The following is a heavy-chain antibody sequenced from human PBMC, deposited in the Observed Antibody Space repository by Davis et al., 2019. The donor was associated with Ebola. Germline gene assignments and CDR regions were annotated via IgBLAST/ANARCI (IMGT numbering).Heavy chain of an antibody. CDR2: LHSSGST. J-gene: IGHJ2*01. V-gene: IGHV4-59*01. Sequence: SETLSLTCTVSGDSISNSYWSWIRQPPGKGLEWIGYLHSSGSTHYNPSLQSRITTSVDTSKGQFSLKLRSVTAADTAFYYCARLGSCTGGSCYFYIDLWGRGTLVTVSS. CDR1: GDSISNSY. D-gene: IGHD2-15*01. CDR3: ARLGSCTGGSCYFYIDL.